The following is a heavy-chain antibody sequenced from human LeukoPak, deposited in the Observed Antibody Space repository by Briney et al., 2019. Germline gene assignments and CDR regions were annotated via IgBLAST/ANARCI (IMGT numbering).Heavy chain of an antibody. Sequence: ASVKVSCKASGGTFSSYAISWVRQAPGQGLEWMGGIIPIFGTANYAQRFQGRVTITADESTSTAYMELSSLRSEDTAVYYCARGGGDTATTFDYWGQGTLVTVSS. J-gene: IGHJ4*02. D-gene: IGHD5-18*01. CDR3: ARGGGDTATTFDY. CDR2: IIPIFGTA. CDR1: GGTFSSYA. V-gene: IGHV1-69*13.